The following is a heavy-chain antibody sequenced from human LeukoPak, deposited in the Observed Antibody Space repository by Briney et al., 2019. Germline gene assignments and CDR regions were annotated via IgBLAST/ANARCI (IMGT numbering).Heavy chain of an antibody. J-gene: IGHJ4*02. CDR3: ARAYMTATRHFDS. D-gene: IGHD2-21*02. CDR2: FDPEDGET. V-gene: IGHV1-24*01. CDR1: GYTLTELS. Sequence: ASVKVSCKVSGYTLTELSIHWVRQAPGKGLEWMGGFDPEDGETIYAQKFQDRDTITADASTSTAYMELSSLRSEDTAVYYCARAYMTATRHFDSWGQGTLVTVSS.